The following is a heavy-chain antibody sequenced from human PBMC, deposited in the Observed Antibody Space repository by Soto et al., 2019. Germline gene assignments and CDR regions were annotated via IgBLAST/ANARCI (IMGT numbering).Heavy chain of an antibody. Sequence: EMQVVESGGGLVHPGGSLRLSCAASGFIFSRSWMHWVRQAPGKGLEWVANINEDGRIKQYSADSVRGRFSISRDNTKNSVFLQMNSLRVDDTGLYYCARGYNDESDDFDYWGQGVPVTVSS. CDR2: INEDGRIKQ. V-gene: IGHV3-7*04. CDR3: ARGYNDESDDFDY. CDR1: GFIFSRSW. D-gene: IGHD3-16*01. J-gene: IGHJ4*02.